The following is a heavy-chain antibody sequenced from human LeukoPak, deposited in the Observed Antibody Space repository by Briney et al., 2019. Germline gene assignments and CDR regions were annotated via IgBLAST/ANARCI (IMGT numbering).Heavy chain of an antibody. J-gene: IGHJ4*02. D-gene: IGHD3-9*01. CDR2: IYYSGST. CDR3: ARGRYDILTGYLPKRDFDY. V-gene: IGHV4-39*07. Sequence: SETLSLTCTVSGGSISSSSYYWGWIRQPPGKGLEWIGSIYYSGSTYYNPSLKSRVTISVDTSKNQFSLKLSSVTAADTAVYYCARGRYDILTGYLPKRDFDYWGQGTLVTVSS. CDR1: GGSISSSSYY.